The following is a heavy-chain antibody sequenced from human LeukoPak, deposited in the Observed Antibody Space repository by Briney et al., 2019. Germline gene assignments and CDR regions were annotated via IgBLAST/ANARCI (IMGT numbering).Heavy chain of an antibody. Sequence: ASETLSLTCAAYGGSFSGYYWSRIRQPPGKGLEWIGEINPSGSTNYSPSLKSRVTMSVDTSRKQFSLNLTSVTAADTAVYYCAKGITYYPIKYWGQGALVTVS. V-gene: IGHV4-34*01. J-gene: IGHJ4*02. CDR3: AKGITYYPIKY. D-gene: IGHD1-26*01. CDR2: INPSGST. CDR1: GGSFSGYY.